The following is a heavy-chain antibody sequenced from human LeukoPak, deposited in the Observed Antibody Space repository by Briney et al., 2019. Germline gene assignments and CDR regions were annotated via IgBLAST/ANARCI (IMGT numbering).Heavy chain of an antibody. V-gene: IGHV1-18*01. J-gene: IGHJ3*02. CDR2: ISAYNGNT. CDR1: GYTFTSYG. D-gene: IGHD3-10*01. CDR3: ARDPSDQTGEGYAFDI. Sequence: ASVKVSCKASGYTFTSYGISWVRQAPGQGLEWMGWISAYNGNTNYAQKLQGRVTMTTDTSTSTAYMELRSLRSDDTAVYYCARDPSDQTGEGYAFDIWGQGTMVTVSS.